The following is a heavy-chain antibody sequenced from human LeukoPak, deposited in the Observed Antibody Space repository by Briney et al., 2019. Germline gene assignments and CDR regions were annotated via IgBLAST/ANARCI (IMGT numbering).Heavy chain of an antibody. J-gene: IGHJ4*02. V-gene: IGHV3-30*14. D-gene: IGHD4-23*01. Sequence: GGSLRLSCAASGFTFSSYAMHWVRQAPGKGLEWVAVISYDGSNKYYADSVKGRFTISRDNSKNTLYLQMNSLRAEDTAVYYCARGRQVYGGNSYYFDYWGQGTLVTVSS. CDR1: GFTFSSYA. CDR2: ISYDGSNK. CDR3: ARGRQVYGGNSYYFDY.